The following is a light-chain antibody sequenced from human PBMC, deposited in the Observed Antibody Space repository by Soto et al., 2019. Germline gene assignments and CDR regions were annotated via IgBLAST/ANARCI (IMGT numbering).Light chain of an antibody. Sequence: DIQMTHSTSPLSASVGDSVTIPCRASQSISSWFAWYQQKPGKAPKLLIYDASSLESGVLSRCIGSGSATEFSLTISSLQPDDFATYYCQQYNSYPWTFGQGTKVDIK. J-gene: IGKJ1*01. CDR1: QSISSW. V-gene: IGKV1-5*01. CDR3: QQYNSYPWT. CDR2: DAS.